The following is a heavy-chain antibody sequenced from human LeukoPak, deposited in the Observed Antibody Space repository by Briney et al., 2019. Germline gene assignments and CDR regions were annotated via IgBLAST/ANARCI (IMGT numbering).Heavy chain of an antibody. J-gene: IGHJ6*03. Sequence: PGGSLRLSCAASGFIVNNKYMTWVRQAPGKGLEWVSLIYNDGRTYYADSVKGRCTISRDNSKNTLYLQMNSLRAEDTAIYYCAKNGDRGAYCSGGSCYPYYYYYMDVWGKGTTVTISS. V-gene: IGHV3-53*01. CDR1: GFIVNNKY. CDR2: IYNDGRT. D-gene: IGHD2-15*01. CDR3: AKNGDRGAYCSGGSCYPYYYYYMDV.